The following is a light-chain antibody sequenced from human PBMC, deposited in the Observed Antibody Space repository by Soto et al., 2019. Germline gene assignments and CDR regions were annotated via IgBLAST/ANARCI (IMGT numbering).Light chain of an antibody. J-gene: IGKJ1*01. V-gene: IGKV3-20*01. Sequence: ETVLTQSPGTLSLSPGERATLSCRASQSVSSSYLAWYQQKLGQAPRLLIYDTSSRATGITDRFSGSGSGTDFTLTISRLEPEDFAVYYCQHYGSSRTFGQGTKVEIK. CDR1: QSVSSSY. CDR2: DTS. CDR3: QHYGSSRT.